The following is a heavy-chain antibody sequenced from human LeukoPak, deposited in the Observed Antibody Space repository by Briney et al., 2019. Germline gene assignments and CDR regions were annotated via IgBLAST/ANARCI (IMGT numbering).Heavy chain of an antibody. CDR2: IIPIFGSA. CDR3: ARGGLKSRSFDY. D-gene: IGHD5-12*01. V-gene: IGHV1-69*13. J-gene: IGHJ4*02. Sequence: SVKVSCKASGGTFSSSAISWERQAPGQGLEWMGGIIPIFGSANYAQKFQGRVTITADESTSTAYMELSSLRSEGTAVYYCARGGLKSRSFDYWGQGTLVTVSS. CDR1: GGTFSSSA.